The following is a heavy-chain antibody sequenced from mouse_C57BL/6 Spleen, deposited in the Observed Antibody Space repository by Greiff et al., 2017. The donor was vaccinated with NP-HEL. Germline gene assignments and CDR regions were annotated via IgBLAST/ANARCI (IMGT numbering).Heavy chain of an antibody. Sequence: QVQLQQSGAGLARPGASVKMSCTASGYTFTSYTMPWVKQRPGQGLEWIGYINPSSGYTKYHQNFKDQVTLTADKSSSTAYLQLSSLTSEDSAVYYCARKISNYEGWGKGTTLTASS. V-gene: IGHV1-4*01. D-gene: IGHD2-5*01. CDR1: GYTFTSYT. CDR3: ARKISNYEG. CDR2: INPSSGYT. J-gene: IGHJ2*01.